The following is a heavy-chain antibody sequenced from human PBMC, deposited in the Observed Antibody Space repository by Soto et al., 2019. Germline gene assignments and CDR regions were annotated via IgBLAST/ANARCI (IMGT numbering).Heavy chain of an antibody. J-gene: IGHJ4*02. CDR1: GFTFSSYA. Sequence: GGSLRLSCSASGFTFSSYAMHWVRQAPGKGLEYVSAISSNGGSTYYADSVKGRFTISRDNSKNTLYLQMSSLRAEDTAVYYCVKDPGNKAAAGTRFDYWGQGTLVTVSS. D-gene: IGHD6-13*01. CDR3: VKDPGNKAAAGTRFDY. CDR2: ISSNGGST. V-gene: IGHV3-64D*06.